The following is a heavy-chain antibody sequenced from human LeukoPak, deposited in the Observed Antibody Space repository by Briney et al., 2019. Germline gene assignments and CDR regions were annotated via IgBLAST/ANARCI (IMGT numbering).Heavy chain of an antibody. CDR2: IKEDGTAK. J-gene: IGHJ5*02. V-gene: IGHV3-7*01. Sequence: PGGSLRLSCAASRFTFSTSWMAWVRQAPGKGLEWVANIKEDGTAKNYVVSARGRFTISRDNAKNSLFLQMNSLRGEDTAVYYCAKNYYDFWSGGLSNWFDPWGQGTLVTVSS. CDR1: RFTFSTSW. D-gene: IGHD3-3*01. CDR3: AKNYYDFWSGGLSNWFDP.